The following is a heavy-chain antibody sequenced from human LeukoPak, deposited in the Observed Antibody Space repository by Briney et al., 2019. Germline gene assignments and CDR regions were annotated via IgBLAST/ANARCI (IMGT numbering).Heavy chain of an antibody. J-gene: IGHJ5*02. V-gene: IGHV4-59*08. CDR1: GGSISSYY. Sequence: KSSETLSLTCTVSGGSISSYYWSWIRQPPGKGLEWIGYIYYSGSTNYNPSLKSRVTISVDTSKNQFSLKLSSVTAADTAAYYCARRRYGDYEFYFDPWGQGTLVTVSS. CDR3: ARRRYGDYEFYFDP. D-gene: IGHD4-17*01. CDR2: IYYSGST.